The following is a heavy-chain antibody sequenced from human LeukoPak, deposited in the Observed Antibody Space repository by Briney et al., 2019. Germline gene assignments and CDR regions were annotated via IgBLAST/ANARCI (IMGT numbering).Heavy chain of an antibody. J-gene: IGHJ3*02. CDR1: GFTFSSYS. CDR3: ARLSTVTIDALDI. D-gene: IGHD4-17*01. V-gene: IGHV3-21*01. CDR2: ISSSSSCI. Sequence: PGGSLRLSCAASGFTFSSYSMNWVRQAPGKGLEWVSSISSSSSCIYYADSVKGRFTISRDNAKNSLYLQMNSLRAEDTAVYYCARLSTVTIDALDIWGQGTMVTVSS.